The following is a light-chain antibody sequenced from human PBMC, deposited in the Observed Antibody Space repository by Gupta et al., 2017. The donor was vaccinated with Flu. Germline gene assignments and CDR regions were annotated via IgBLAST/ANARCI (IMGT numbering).Light chain of an antibody. Sequence: GSSSDVGGYNYVSWYQQHPGKAPKLMIYDVTKRPSGIPDRFSASKSGNTASLTISGLQADDEADYYCSSYAGSFTFWIFGGGTRLTVL. J-gene: IGLJ2*01. CDR1: SSDVGGYNY. V-gene: IGLV2-11*03. CDR2: DVT. CDR3: SSYAGSFTFWI.